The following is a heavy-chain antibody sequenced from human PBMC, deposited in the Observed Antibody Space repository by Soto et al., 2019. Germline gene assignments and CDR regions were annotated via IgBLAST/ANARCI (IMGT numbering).Heavy chain of an antibody. CDR3: VMGGAVTTALPGY. V-gene: IGHV3-23*01. Sequence: TVGSLRLSCAASGFTFSSYAMSWVRQAPGKGLEWVSAISGSGGSTYYADSVKGRFTISRDNSKNTLYLQMNSLRAEDTAVYYCVMGGAVTTALPGYWGQGTLVTVSS. CDR1: GFTFSSYA. CDR2: ISGSGGST. D-gene: IGHD4-17*01. J-gene: IGHJ4*02.